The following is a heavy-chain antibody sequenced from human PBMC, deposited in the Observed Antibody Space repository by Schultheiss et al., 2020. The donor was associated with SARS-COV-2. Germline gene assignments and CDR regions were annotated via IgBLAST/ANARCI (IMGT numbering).Heavy chain of an antibody. J-gene: IGHJ4*02. V-gene: IGHV3-15*01. CDR1: GFTFSNSD. CDR3: TTASITMIVV. Sequence: GESLKISCAASGFTFSNSDMNWVRQAPGKGLEWVGRIKSKTDGGTTDYAAPVKGRFTISRDDSKNTLYLQMNSLKTEDTAVYYCTTASITMIVVWGQGTLVTVSS. CDR2: IKSKTDGGTT. D-gene: IGHD3-22*01.